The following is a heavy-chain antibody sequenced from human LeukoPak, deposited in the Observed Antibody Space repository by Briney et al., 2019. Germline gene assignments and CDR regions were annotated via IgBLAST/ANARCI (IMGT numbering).Heavy chain of an antibody. Sequence: ASVKVSCKASGYTFTSYAISWVRQAPGQGLEWMGGIIPIFGTANYAQKFQGRVTITADESTSTAYMELSSLRSEDTAVYYCARDLGGTLYYYGSGTHRGGYYYYYMDVWGKGTTVTVSS. CDR1: GYTFTSYA. V-gene: IGHV1-69*13. D-gene: IGHD3-10*01. CDR3: ARDLGGTLYYYGSGTHRGGYYYYYMDV. J-gene: IGHJ6*03. CDR2: IIPIFGTA.